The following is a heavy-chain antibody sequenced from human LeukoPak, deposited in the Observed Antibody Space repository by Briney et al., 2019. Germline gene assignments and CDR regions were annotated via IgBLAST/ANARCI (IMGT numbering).Heavy chain of an antibody. CDR3: ARVTFGGVIVLDY. V-gene: IGHV3-23*01. CDR1: GFTFSSYA. J-gene: IGHJ4*02. Sequence: PGGSLRLSCAASGFTFSSYAMSWVRQAPGKGLEWVAAISGSGGSTYYADSVKGRFIISRDNSKNTPYLQMNSLRAEDTAVYYCARVTFGGVIVLDYWGQGTLVTVSS. CDR2: ISGSGGST. D-gene: IGHD3-16*02.